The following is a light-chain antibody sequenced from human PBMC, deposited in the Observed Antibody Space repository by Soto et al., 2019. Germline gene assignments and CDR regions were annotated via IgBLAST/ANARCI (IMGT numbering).Light chain of an antibody. CDR3: SSFRSGGTRVL. J-gene: IGLJ2*01. Sequence: QSALTQPASVSGSPGQSITISCTGTRADVGGYNFVSWYQQHPGKAPTLIISEVTNRPSGVSNRFSGSKSGNTASLTISGLQVEDEADYYCSSFRSGGTRVLFGGGTQLTVL. CDR2: EVT. V-gene: IGLV2-14*01. CDR1: RADVGGYNF.